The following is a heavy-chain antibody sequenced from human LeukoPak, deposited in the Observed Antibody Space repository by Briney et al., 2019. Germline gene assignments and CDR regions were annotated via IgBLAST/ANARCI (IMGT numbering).Heavy chain of an antibody. V-gene: IGHV3-15*01. CDR1: GFTFNNAW. J-gene: IGHJ6*02. Sequence: GGSLRLSCAASGFTFNNAWMNWVRQAPGKGLEWVGRIKSKTDGGTTDYAAPVKGRFTISRDDSKNTMYLQVDSLKIEDTAVYYCSRIYSGYDFDYYYGMDVWGRGTTVAVSS. D-gene: IGHD5-12*01. CDR3: SRIYSGYDFDYYYGMDV. CDR2: IKSKTDGGTT.